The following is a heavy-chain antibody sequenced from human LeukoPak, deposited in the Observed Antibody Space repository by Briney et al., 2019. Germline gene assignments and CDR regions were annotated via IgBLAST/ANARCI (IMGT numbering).Heavy chain of an antibody. CDR1: GGSISSSNW. CDR3: ARRRYYYGSGSYRSYYYMDV. Sequence: SETLSLTCAVSGGSISSSNWWSWVRQPPGKGLEWIGEINHSGSTNYNPSLKSRVTISVDTSKNQFSLKLSSVTAADTAVYYCARRRYYYGSGSYRSYYYMDVWGKGTTVTISS. CDR2: INHSGST. J-gene: IGHJ6*03. V-gene: IGHV4-4*02. D-gene: IGHD3-10*01.